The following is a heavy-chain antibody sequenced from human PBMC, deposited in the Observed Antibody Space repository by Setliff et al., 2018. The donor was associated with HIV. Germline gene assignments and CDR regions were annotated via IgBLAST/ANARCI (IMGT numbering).Heavy chain of an antibody. CDR2: INPSGGST. CDR1: GYTFTSYY. D-gene: IGHD2-2*01. Sequence: ASVKVSCKASGYTFTSYYMHWVRQAPGQGLEWMGIINPSGGSTSYAQKFQGRVTMTRDTSTSTFYMELSSLRSEDTAVYYCASPIRSRENLYYYGMDVWGQGTTVTVSS. CDR3: ASPIRSRENLYYYGMDV. V-gene: IGHV1-46*01. J-gene: IGHJ6*02.